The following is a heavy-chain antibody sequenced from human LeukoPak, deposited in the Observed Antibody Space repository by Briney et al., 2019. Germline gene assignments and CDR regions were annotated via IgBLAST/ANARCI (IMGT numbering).Heavy chain of an antibody. CDR2: ISYSGST. CDR1: GASISTDY. J-gene: IGHJ4*02. D-gene: IGHD2/OR15-2a*01. CDR3: ARGSRANLVY. Sequence: SETLSLTCTVSGASISTDYCSWIRQPPGKGLEWIGYISYSGSTNYNPSLKSRGTISVDKSKNQFSLRLSSVTAADTAVYYCARGSRANLVYWGQGTPVTVSS. V-gene: IGHV4-59*01.